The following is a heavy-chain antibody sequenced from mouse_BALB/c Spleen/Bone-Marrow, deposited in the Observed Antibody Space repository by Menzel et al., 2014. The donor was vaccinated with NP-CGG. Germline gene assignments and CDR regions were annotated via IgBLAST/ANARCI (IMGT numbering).Heavy chain of an antibody. D-gene: IGHD1-1*01. CDR2: IRNKANGYTT. V-gene: IGHV7-3*02. J-gene: IGHJ2*01. CDR3: ARDSRSTVSHFDY. Sequence: EVKLVESGGGLVQPGGSLILPCATSGFTFTDYYMNWVRQPPGKALEWLGFIRNKANGYTTEYSASVKGRFTISRDNSQSILYLQMNTLRAEDSATYYCARDSRSTVSHFDYWGQGTTLTVSS. CDR1: GFTFTDYY.